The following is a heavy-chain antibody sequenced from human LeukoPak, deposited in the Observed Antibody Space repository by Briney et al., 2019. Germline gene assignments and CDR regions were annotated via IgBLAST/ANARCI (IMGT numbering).Heavy chain of an antibody. D-gene: IGHD3-16*01. CDR3: ARDPSDDQGLDY. Sequence: SPTLSLTCAISGDSVSSNTAAWYWIRQSPSRGLEWLGRTYYRSKWYYEYAVSVRSRITINADTSKNQFSLRLNSVTPEDTAVYYCARDPSDDQGLDYWGQGTLVTVSS. CDR2: TYYRSKWYY. V-gene: IGHV6-1*01. J-gene: IGHJ4*02. CDR1: GDSVSSNTAA.